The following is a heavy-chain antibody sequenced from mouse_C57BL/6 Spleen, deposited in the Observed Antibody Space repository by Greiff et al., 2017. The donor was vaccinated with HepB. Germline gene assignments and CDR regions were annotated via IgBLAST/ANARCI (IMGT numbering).Heavy chain of an antibody. V-gene: IGHV5-17*01. CDR2: ISSGSSTI. D-gene: IGHD1-1*01. CDR1: GFTFSDYG. CDR3: ARTDYYGSSWTY. Sequence: EVKLVESGGGLVKPGGSLKLSCAASGFTFSDYGMHWVRQAPEKGLEWVAYISSGSSTIYYADTVKGRFTISRDNAKNTLFLQMTSLRSEDTAMYYCARTDYYGSSWTYWGQGTLVTVSA. J-gene: IGHJ3*01.